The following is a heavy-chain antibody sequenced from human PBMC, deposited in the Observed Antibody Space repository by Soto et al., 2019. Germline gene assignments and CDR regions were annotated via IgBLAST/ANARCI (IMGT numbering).Heavy chain of an antibody. J-gene: IGHJ6*03. Sequence: GGSLRLSCAASGFTFSSYSMNWVRQAPGKGLEWVSSISSSSSYIYYADSVKGRFTISRDNAKNSLYLQKNSLRAEDTAVYYCARGPLWFGETDYYYYYMDVWGKGTTVTVSS. CDR3: ARGPLWFGETDYYYYYMDV. CDR1: GFTFSSYS. V-gene: IGHV3-21*01. D-gene: IGHD3-10*01. CDR2: ISSSSSYI.